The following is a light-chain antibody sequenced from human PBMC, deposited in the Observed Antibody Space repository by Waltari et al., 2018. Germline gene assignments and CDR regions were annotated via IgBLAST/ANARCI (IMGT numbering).Light chain of an antibody. CDR3: QQYYDIPWT. J-gene: IGKJ1*01. V-gene: IGKV4-1*01. CDR1: QSVLYSSNSQNY. CDR2: WAS. Sequence: DIVMTQSPDSLAVSLGERVTINCKSSQSVLYSSNSQNYLAWYQQKTGQPPKLLIYWASARESGVPDRFSGSESGTDFTLTISSLQAEDVAVYYCQQYYDIPWTFGQGTKVEIK.